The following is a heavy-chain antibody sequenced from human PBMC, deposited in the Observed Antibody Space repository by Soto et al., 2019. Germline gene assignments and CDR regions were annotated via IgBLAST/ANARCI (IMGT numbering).Heavy chain of an antibody. Sequence: PGGSLRLSCAASGFTFSSYWMSWFRQAPGKGLEWVANIKQDGSEKYYVDSVRGRFTISRDNAKNSLYLQMNSLRAEDTAVYYCARACGYSGYDSPHYYYMDVWGKGTTVTVSS. CDR3: ARACGYSGYDSPHYYYMDV. V-gene: IGHV3-7*01. J-gene: IGHJ6*03. D-gene: IGHD5-12*01. CDR1: GFTFSSYW. CDR2: IKQDGSEK.